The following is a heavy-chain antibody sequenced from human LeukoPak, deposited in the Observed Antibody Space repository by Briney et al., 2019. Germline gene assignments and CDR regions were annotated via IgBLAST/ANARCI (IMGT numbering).Heavy chain of an antibody. Sequence: SETLSLTCAVSGYSISSGYYWGWIRQPPGKGLEWIGSIYHSGSTYYNPSLKSRVTISVDTSKNQFTLKLSSVTAADTAVYYCAREKRSGGFPFDYWGQGTLVTVSS. CDR2: IYHSGST. CDR3: AREKRSGGFPFDY. CDR1: GYSISSGYY. J-gene: IGHJ4*02. V-gene: IGHV4-38-2*02. D-gene: IGHD6-25*01.